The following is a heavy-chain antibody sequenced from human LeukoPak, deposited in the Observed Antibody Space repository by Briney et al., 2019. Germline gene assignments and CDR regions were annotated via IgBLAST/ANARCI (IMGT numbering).Heavy chain of an antibody. CDR3: AKDRKISGPLFDP. V-gene: IGHV3-30-3*01. CDR1: GFTFSSYA. D-gene: IGHD6-19*01. Sequence: HPGRSLRLSCAASGFTFSSYAMHWVRQAPGKGLEWVAVISYDGSNKYYADSVKGRFTISRDNSKNTLYLQMNSLRAEDTAVYYCAKDRKISGPLFDPWGQGALVTVSS. CDR2: ISYDGSNK. J-gene: IGHJ5*02.